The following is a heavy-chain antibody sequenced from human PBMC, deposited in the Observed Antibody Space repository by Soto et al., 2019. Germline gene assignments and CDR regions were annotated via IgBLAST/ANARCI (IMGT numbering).Heavy chain of an antibody. CDR3: ARDRLGGPHYYYYGMDV. CDR2: TYYRSKWYN. J-gene: IGHJ6*02. CDR1: GDSVSSNSAA. D-gene: IGHD3-16*01. Sequence: SQTLSLTCAISGDSVSSNSAAWNWIRQSPSRGLEWLERTYYRSKWYNDYAVSVKSRITINPDTSKNQFSLQLNSVTPEDTAVYYCARDRLGGPHYYYYGMDVWGQGTTVTVSS. V-gene: IGHV6-1*01.